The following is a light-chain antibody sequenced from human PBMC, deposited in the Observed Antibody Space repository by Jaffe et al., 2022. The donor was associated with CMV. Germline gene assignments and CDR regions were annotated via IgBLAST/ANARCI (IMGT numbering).Light chain of an antibody. V-gene: IGKV1-39*01. CDR3: QQSYSTPYT. CDR2: AAS. CDR1: QRISNF. Sequence: DIQMTQSPSSLSASVGDRVTISCRASQRISNFLNWYQQKPGKAPKLLIYAASNAASSLQSGVPSGFSGSGSGTDFTLTISSLQPEDFATYYCQQSYSTPYTFGQGTKLEI. J-gene: IGKJ2*01.